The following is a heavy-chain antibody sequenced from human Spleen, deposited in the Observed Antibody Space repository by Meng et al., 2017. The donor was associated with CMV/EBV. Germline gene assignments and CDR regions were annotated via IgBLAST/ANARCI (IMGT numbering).Heavy chain of an antibody. CDR1: GFTCSNYG. V-gene: IGHV3-23*05. D-gene: IGHD2-21*01. CDR2: MYYGASGT. J-gene: IGHJ3*01. CDR3: ASIVVNDAFDL. Sequence: GESLKISCAASGFTCSNYGMSWVRQAPGKGLEWVSTMYYGASGTYYADSVKGRFTVSRDNSKNTLYLHMDSLRAEDTALYYCASIVVNDAFDLWGQGTMVTVSS.